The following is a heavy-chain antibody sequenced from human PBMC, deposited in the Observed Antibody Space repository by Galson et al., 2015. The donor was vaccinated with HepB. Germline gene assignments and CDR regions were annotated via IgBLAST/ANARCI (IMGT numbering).Heavy chain of an antibody. CDR1: GFTVSSNY. Sequence: SLRLSCAASGFTVSSNYMSWVRQAPGKGLEWVSVIYSGGSTYYADSVKGRFTISRDNSKNTLYLQMNSLRAEDTAVYYCARVRGKTRQWLGRDNWFDPWGQRTLVTVSS. CDR2: IYSGGST. D-gene: IGHD6-19*01. CDR3: ARVRGKTRQWLGRDNWFDP. V-gene: IGHV3-66*02. J-gene: IGHJ5*02.